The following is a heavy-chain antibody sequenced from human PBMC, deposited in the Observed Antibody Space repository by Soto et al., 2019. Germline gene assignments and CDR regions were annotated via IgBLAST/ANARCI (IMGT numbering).Heavy chain of an antibody. J-gene: IGHJ4*02. D-gene: IGHD4-17*01. CDR1: GYTFTSYV. Sequence: ASVKVSFNASGYTFTSYVIILVRQAPGQGLEWMGWISAYNGNTNYAQKLQGRVTMTTDTSTSTAYMELRSLRSDDTAVYYRATFHGALDYRGQGTLVTVSS. V-gene: IGHV1-18*01. CDR3: ATFHGALDY. CDR2: ISAYNGNT.